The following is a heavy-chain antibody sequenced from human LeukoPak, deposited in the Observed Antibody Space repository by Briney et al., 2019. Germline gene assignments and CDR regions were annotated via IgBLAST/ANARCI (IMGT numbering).Heavy chain of an antibody. Sequence: ASVKVSCKASGYTFTGYYMHWVRQAPGQGLEWMGRINPNSGGTNYAQKFQGRVTMTRDKSISTAYMELSRLRSDDTAVYYCASPLGDCSGGSCGYWGQGTLVTVSS. J-gene: IGHJ4*02. D-gene: IGHD2-15*01. V-gene: IGHV1-2*06. CDR2: INPNSGGT. CDR1: GYTFTGYY. CDR3: ASPLGDCSGGSCGY.